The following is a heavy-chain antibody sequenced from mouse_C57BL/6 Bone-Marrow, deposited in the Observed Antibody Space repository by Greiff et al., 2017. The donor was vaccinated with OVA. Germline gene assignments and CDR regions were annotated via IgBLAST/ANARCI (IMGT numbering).Heavy chain of an antibody. CDR2: IYPGSGST. J-gene: IGHJ4*01. V-gene: IGHV1-55*01. Sequence: VKLQQPGAELVKPGASVKMSCKASGYTFTSYWITWVKQRPGQGLEWIGDIYPGSGSTNYNEKFKSKATLTVDTSSSTAYMQLSSLTSEDSAVYYCARRGYYGRLYAMDYWGQGTSVTVSS. D-gene: IGHD1-1*01. CDR1: GYTFTSYW. CDR3: ARRGYYGRLYAMDY.